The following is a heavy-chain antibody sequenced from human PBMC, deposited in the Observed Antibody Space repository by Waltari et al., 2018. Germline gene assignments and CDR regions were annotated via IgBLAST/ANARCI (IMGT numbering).Heavy chain of an antibody. CDR3: ARDRGTTWY. Sequence: EVQLVESGGGLVQPGGSLRLSCPASAFTFSNFAMSWVRQAPGKGLEWVSYISSSGSTIYYADSVKGRFTISRDNAKNSLYLQMNSLRAEDTAVYYCARDRGTTWYWGQGTLVTVSS. CDR1: AFTFSNFA. D-gene: IGHD4-4*01. CDR2: ISSSGSTI. J-gene: IGHJ4*02. V-gene: IGHV3-48*04.